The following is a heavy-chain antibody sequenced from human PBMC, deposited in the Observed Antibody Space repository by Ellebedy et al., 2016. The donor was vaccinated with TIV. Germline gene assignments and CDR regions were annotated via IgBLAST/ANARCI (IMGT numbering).Heavy chain of an antibody. V-gene: IGHV3-30*03. Sequence: GGSLRLSXAASGFTFSLYAMHWVRQPPGRGLEWVALITLDGSIVRYDDSVEGRLTVSRDNSKDTLYLQLNDVRPEDTAVYYCCRWFRALDDWGQGTRVTVS. CDR3: CRWFRALDD. D-gene: IGHD3-10*01. CDR2: ITLDGSIV. CDR1: GFTFSLYA. J-gene: IGHJ4*02.